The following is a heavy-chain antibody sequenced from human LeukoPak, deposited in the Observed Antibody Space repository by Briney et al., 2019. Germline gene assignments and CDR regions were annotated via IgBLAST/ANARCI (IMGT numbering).Heavy chain of an antibody. J-gene: IGHJ4*02. V-gene: IGHV3-7*01. CDR2: IKQDGSDK. CDR3: ARVRCSSNSCFPDY. Sequence: GGSLRLSRAASGFTFTSHWMSWVRQAPGKGLEWVANIKQDGSDKYYVDSVKGRFTISRDNAKNSLFLQMNSLRAEDTAVYYCARVRCSSNSCFPDYWGQGTLVTVSS. CDR1: GFTFTSHW. D-gene: IGHD2-2*01.